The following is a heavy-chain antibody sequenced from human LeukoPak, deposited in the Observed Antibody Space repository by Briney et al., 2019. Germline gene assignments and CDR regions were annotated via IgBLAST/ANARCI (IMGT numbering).Heavy chain of an antibody. J-gene: IGHJ4*02. Sequence: PGGSLRLSCATSGFTVSSTYMSWVRQAPGKGLEWVSVIESGGRTYYADSVKGRFTISRDSSKSTLYLQMNSLRAEDTAFYFCARENGHIYGYAFLDQWGQGTLVTVSS. V-gene: IGHV3-53*01. CDR2: IESGGRT. CDR3: ARENGHIYGYAFLDQ. CDR1: GFTVSSTY. D-gene: IGHD5-18*01.